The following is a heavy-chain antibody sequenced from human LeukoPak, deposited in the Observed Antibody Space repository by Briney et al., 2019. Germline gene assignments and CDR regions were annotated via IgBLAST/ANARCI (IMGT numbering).Heavy chain of an antibody. V-gene: IGHV4-59*01. J-gene: IGHJ5*02. Sequence: SSETLSLTCTVSGGSISSYYWSWIRQPPGKGLEWIGYIYYSGSTNYNPSLKSRVTISVDTSKNQFSLKLSSVTAADTAVYYCARDRGNDDGDYVFPSWFDPWGQGTLVTVSS. D-gene: IGHD4-17*01. CDR3: ARDRGNDDGDYVFPSWFDP. CDR2: IYYSGST. CDR1: GGSISSYY.